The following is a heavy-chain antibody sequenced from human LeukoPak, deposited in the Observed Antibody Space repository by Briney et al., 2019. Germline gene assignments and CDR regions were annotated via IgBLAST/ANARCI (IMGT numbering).Heavy chain of an antibody. CDR1: GYAFTSYG. CDR2: ISAYNGNT. Sequence: GASVKVSCKASGYAFTSYGISWVRQAPGQGLEWMGWISAYNGNTNYAPKLQGRVTMTTDTSTSTAYMELRSLRSDDTAVYYCAREDCSGGSCYSLSLTPVSHVFDIWGQGTMVTVSS. V-gene: IGHV1-18*01. CDR3: AREDCSGGSCYSLSLTPVSHVFDI. J-gene: IGHJ3*02. D-gene: IGHD2-15*01.